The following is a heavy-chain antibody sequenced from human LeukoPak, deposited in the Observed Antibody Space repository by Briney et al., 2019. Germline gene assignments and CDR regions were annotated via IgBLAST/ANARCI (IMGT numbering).Heavy chain of an antibody. CDR2: VYSGGST. D-gene: IGHD3-9*01. V-gene: IGHV3-66*01. CDR1: GFIVTNNY. CDR3: ARNVILRYFDWLPYYFDY. Sequence: GGSLRLSCTASGFIVTNNYINWVRQAPGKGLEWVSLVYSGGSTYYADSVKGRFTISRDNSKNMVYLQMNSLRAEDTAMYYCARNVILRYFDWLPYYFDYWGQGTLVTVSS. J-gene: IGHJ4*02.